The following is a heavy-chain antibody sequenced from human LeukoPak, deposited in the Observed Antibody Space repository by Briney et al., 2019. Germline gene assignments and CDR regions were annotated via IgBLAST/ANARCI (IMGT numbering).Heavy chain of an antibody. Sequence: GGSLRLSCAASGFSFTYGMHWVRQAPGKGLEWVTYIRKDGSNIYYADSVKGRFTISRDNSKNTLYLQMNSLRAEDTAVYYCAKEGLGSYYVYWGQGTLVTVSS. CDR2: IRKDGSNI. D-gene: IGHD1-26*01. CDR1: GFSFTYG. J-gene: IGHJ4*02. V-gene: IGHV3-30*02. CDR3: AKEGLGSYYVY.